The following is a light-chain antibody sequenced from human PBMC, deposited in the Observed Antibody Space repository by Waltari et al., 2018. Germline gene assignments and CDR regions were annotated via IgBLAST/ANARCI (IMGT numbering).Light chain of an antibody. CDR3: QHYVRLPVT. Sequence: IVLTQSPGTLSLSPGERATLSCRASQSVSRTLAWYQQKPGQAPRLLIYGASTRAAGIPDRFSDSGSGTDFSLTISRLEPEDFAVYYCQHYVRLPVTFGQGTKVEIK. CDR1: QSVSRT. J-gene: IGKJ1*01. V-gene: IGKV3-20*01. CDR2: GAS.